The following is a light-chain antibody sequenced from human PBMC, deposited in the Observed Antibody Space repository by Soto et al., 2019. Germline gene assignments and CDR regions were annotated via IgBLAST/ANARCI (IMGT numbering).Light chain of an antibody. J-gene: IGLJ1*01. CDR1: SSDVGSYNL. V-gene: IGLV2-23*01. CDR2: EGS. Sequence: QSVVTQPACVSGSPGQSITISCTGTSSDVGSYNLVSWYQQHPGKAPKLMIYEGSKRPSGVSNRFSGSKSGNTASLTISGLQAEDEADYYCCSYAGSSTSLYVFGTGTKVTAL. CDR3: CSYAGSSTSLYV.